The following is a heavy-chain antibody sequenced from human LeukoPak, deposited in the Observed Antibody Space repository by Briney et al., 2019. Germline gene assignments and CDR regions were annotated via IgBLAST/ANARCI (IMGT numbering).Heavy chain of an antibody. D-gene: IGHD3-22*01. CDR3: ARPSLFYYYDSSGYSEGWFDP. Sequence: PGGSLRLSCAASGFTFSSYWMSWVRQAPGKGLEWVANIKQDGSEKYYVDSVKGRFTISRDNAKNSLYLQMNSLRAEDTAVYYCARPSLFYYYDSSGYSEGWFDPWGQGTLVTVSS. V-gene: IGHV3-7*01. CDR2: IKQDGSEK. CDR1: GFTFSSYW. J-gene: IGHJ5*02.